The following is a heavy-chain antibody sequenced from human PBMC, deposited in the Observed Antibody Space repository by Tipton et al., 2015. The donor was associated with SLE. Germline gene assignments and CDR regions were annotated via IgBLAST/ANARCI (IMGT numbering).Heavy chain of an antibody. CDR1: GGSISSSSYY. D-gene: IGHD2-21*01. CDR3: ASQNSIRGDAFDI. CDR2: IYYSGST. Sequence: TLSLTCTVSGGSISSSSYYWGWIRQPPGKGLEWIGSIYYSGSTYYNPSLKSRVTISVDTSKNQFSLKLSSVTAADTAVYYCASQNSIRGDAFDIWSQGTMVTVSS. J-gene: IGHJ3*02. V-gene: IGHV4-39*07.